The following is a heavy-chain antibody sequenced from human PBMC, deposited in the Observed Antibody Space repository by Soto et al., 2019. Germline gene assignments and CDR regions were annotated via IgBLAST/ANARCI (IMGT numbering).Heavy chain of an antibody. J-gene: IGHJ3*02. CDR2: IYPDDSDT. CDR3: ARCLYDTGGGGAFDI. Sequence: GESLKISCKTSGYSFTDYWIGWVRQRPGKGLDWMGIIYPDDSDTRNSPSFQGQVTISADKSISTAYLQWGSLKASDTAIYYCARCLYDTGGGGAFDIWGQGTTVTVS. V-gene: IGHV5-51*01. CDR1: GYSFTDYW. D-gene: IGHD3-22*01.